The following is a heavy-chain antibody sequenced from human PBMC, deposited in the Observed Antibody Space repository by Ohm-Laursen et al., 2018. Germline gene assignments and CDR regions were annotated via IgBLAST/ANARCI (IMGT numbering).Heavy chain of an antibody. J-gene: IGHJ4*02. CDR1: GGSMNNYF. Sequence: SETLSLTCTVSGGSMNNYFWTWIRQPAGKGLEWIGRISSSGSSNYNPSLNSRVTMSVDTSRNQFSLKLTSVTAADTAVYYCAVSEVRYSFTYLADFWGQGTLVTVPS. CDR2: ISSSGSS. D-gene: IGHD3-9*01. CDR3: AVSEVRYSFTYLADF. V-gene: IGHV4-4*07.